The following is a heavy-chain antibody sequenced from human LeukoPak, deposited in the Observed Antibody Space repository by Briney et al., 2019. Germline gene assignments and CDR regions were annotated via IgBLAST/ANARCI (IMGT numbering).Heavy chain of an antibody. CDR1: GFTFSSYG. Sequence: GGSLRLSCAASGFTFSSYGMHWVRQAPGKGLEWVAFIRYDGSNKYYADSVKGRFTISRDNSKNTLYLQMNSLRAEDTAVYYCAKAVNSSGWYAYYYYYYKDVWGKGTTVTVSS. CDR3: AKAVNSSGWYAYYYYYYKDV. D-gene: IGHD6-19*01. J-gene: IGHJ6*03. CDR2: IRYDGSNK. V-gene: IGHV3-30*02.